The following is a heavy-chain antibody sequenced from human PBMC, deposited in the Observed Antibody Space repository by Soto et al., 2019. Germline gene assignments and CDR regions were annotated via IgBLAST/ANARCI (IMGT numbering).Heavy chain of an antibody. CDR3: AKTTTVSTVDAFGI. Sequence: PGGSLRLSCAASGFTFSRYAMSWVRQAPGKGLAWVSSINNSGGSTYYADAVKGRFTISRDNSQNTLYLQMNSPRAEDTAVYYCAKTTTVSTVDAFGIWGQGTMVTVS. J-gene: IGHJ3*02. D-gene: IGHD4-17*01. CDR2: INNSGGST. V-gene: IGHV3-23*01. CDR1: GFTFSRYA.